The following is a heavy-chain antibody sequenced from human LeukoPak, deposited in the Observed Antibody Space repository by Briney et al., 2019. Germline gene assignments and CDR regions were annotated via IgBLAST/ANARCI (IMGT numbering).Heavy chain of an antibody. V-gene: IGHV3-30*18. J-gene: IGHJ4*02. D-gene: IGHD3-16*01. CDR2: ISYDGSNK. CDR1: GFTFSSYG. Sequence: GGSLRLSCAASGFTFSSYGMHGVRQAPGKGLEWVAVISYDGSNKYYADSVKGRFTISGDNSKNTLYLQMNILRAEDTAVYYCAKDDLTMGAGDYWGQGTLVTVSS. CDR3: AKDDLTMGAGDY.